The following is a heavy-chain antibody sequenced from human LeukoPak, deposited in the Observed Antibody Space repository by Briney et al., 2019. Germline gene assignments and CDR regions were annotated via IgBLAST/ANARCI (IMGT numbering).Heavy chain of an antibody. Sequence: GASVKVSCKASGYTFTSYAMHWVRQAPGQRLEWMGWINAGNGNTKYSQKFQGRVTITRDTSASTAYMELSSLRSEDTAVYYCARGPFYYDFWSGYPNWFDPWGQGTLVTVSS. V-gene: IGHV1-3*01. J-gene: IGHJ5*02. D-gene: IGHD3-3*01. CDR1: GYTFTSYA. CDR2: INAGNGNT. CDR3: ARGPFYYDFWSGYPNWFDP.